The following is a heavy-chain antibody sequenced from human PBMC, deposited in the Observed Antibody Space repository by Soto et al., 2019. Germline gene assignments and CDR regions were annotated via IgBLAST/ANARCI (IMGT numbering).Heavy chain of an antibody. D-gene: IGHD5-12*01. CDR2: IHYTGST. CDR1: GGSISSYY. Sequence: PSETLSLTCTVSGGSISSYYWNWIRQPLGKGLEWIGYIHYTGSTNHNPSLKSRVTISVDTSKNQFSLKLRSVTAADTAVYYCARAGYNIDYWAQRTLVTVSS. V-gene: IGHV4-59*01. J-gene: IGHJ4*02. CDR3: ARAGYNIDY.